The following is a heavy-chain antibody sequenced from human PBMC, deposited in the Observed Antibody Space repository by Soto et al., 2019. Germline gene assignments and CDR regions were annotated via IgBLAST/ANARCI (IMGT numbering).Heavy chain of an antibody. CDR3: ARGEQVGYYYGMDV. Sequence: DVQLVESGGGLVQPGRSLRLSCAASGFNLDDYAMHWVRQAPGKGLEWVSGISWNSGSIGYADSVEGRFTISRDNAKNSLYLQVNSLRAEDTALYYCARGEQVGYYYGMDVWGQGTTVTVSS. D-gene: IGHD1-1*01. V-gene: IGHV3-9*01. J-gene: IGHJ6*02. CDR2: ISWNSGSI. CDR1: GFNLDDYA.